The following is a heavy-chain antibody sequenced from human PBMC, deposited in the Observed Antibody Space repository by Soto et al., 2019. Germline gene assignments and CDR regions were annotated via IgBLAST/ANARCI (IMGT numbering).Heavy chain of an antibody. J-gene: IGHJ5*02. CDR2: VYYSGST. CDR1: GGTISSGADY. V-gene: IGHV4-30-4*01. CDR3: ASDYYESSGYYPRDNWFET. Sequence: PSETLCLTCTVSGGTISSGADYWSCIRQPPGQGLERIGYVYYSGSTDYNPSLKSRVTDSVDTANSQFSLELRSVRAAVMAADYCASDYYESSGYYPRDNWFETRGQGTLVTVAS. D-gene: IGHD3-22*01.